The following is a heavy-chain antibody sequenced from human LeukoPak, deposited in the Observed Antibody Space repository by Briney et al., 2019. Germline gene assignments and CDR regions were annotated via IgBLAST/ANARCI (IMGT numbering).Heavy chain of an antibody. Sequence: GGSVRLSCAASGFIFNSYWMHWVREVPGKGLVLVSRLNTDGSSTGYADAVKGRFTISRDNAKNTVYLQLNSLSAEDTAVYSCARENPPGIPKKALHWGQGTLVTVSS. J-gene: IGHJ4*02. CDR1: GFIFNSYW. CDR2: LNTDGSST. V-gene: IGHV3-74*01. CDR3: ARENPPGIPKKALH.